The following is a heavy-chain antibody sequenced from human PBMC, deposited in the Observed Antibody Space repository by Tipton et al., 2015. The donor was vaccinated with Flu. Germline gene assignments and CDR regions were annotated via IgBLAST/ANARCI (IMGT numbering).Heavy chain of an antibody. CDR2: IYYSGRT. CDR3: ARGWVAEGRLTMDRDPYNYDGMVV. D-gene: IGHD3-10*01. CDR1: DGSTSSAGYH. Sequence: TLSLTCTVSDGSTSSAGYHWSWIRQHPGRGLEWIGNIYYSGRTYYNPSLKSRLTISVDTNNDQFSLKMTSLTAADTAIYYCARGWVAEGRLTMDRDPYNYDGMVVWRQGTTVTVSS. J-gene: IGHJ6*02. V-gene: IGHV4-31*03.